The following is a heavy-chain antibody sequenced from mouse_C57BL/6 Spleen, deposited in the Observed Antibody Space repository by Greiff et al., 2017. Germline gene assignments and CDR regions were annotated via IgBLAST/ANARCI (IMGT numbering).Heavy chain of an antibody. V-gene: IGHV1-42*01. J-gene: IGHJ2*01. CDR1: GYSFTGYY. Sequence: EVQLQQSGPELVQPGASVKISCKASGYSFTGYYMNWVKQSPEKSLEWIGEINPSTGGTTYNQKFKAKATLTVDKSSSPANKQHKSLTSDDYAVYYCARSRTGLFDYWGQGTTLTVLS. CDR3: ARSRTGLFDY. D-gene: IGHD4-1*01. CDR2: INPSTGGT.